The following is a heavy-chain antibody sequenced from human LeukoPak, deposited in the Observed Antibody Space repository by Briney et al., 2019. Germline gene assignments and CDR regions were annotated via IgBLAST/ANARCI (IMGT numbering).Heavy chain of an antibody. D-gene: IGHD5-18*01. CDR3: ARDLGFAAMVLGWFDP. Sequence: SETLSLTCTVSGGSISSYYWSWIRQPPGKGLEWIGYIYYSGSTNNNPSLKSRVTISVDTSKNQFSLKLSSVSAADTAVYYCARDLGFAAMVLGWFDPWGQGTLVTVSS. CDR2: IYYSGST. CDR1: GGSISSYY. J-gene: IGHJ5*02. V-gene: IGHV4-59*01.